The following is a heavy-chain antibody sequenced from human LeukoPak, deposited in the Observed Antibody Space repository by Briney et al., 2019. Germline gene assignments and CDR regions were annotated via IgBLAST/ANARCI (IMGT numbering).Heavy chain of an antibody. CDR2: IYHSGST. CDR1: GGSISSSSYY. CDR3: AREWAY. V-gene: IGHV4-39*07. J-gene: IGHJ4*02. Sequence: SETLSLTCTVSGGSISSSSYYWGWIRQPPGKGLEWIGSIYHSGSTYYNPSLKSRVTISVDTSKNQFSLRLNSVTAADTAVYYCAREWAYWGQGTLVTVSS.